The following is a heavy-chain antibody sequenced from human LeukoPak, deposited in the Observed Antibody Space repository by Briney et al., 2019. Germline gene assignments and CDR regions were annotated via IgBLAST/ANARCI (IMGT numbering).Heavy chain of an antibody. Sequence: SETLSLTCTVSGGSISSSSYYRGWIRQPPGKGLEWIGSIYYSGSTYYNPSLKSRVTISVDTSKNQFSLKLSSVTAADTAVYYCARSTVTTYLGAYYYYYGMDAWGQGTTVTVSS. CDR2: IYYSGST. V-gene: IGHV4-39*01. D-gene: IGHD4-17*01. J-gene: IGHJ6*02. CDR3: ARSTVTTYLGAYYYYYGMDA. CDR1: GGSISSSSYY.